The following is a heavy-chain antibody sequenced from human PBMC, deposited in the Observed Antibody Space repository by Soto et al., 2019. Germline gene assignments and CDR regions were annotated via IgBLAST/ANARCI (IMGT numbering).Heavy chain of an antibody. CDR3: ARDDGVYQRNGYYSYH. D-gene: IGHD3-22*01. CDR2: ISSRSITI. Sequence: VGSLRLSCAASGFSFSSYSMTWVRQAPGKGLEWVSYISSRSITIYYADSVRGRFTISRDDAKNSLYLQMNSLSDEDTAEYYCARDDGVYQRNGYYSYHWGQGTLVTVSS. V-gene: IGHV3-48*02. CDR1: GFSFSSYS. J-gene: IGHJ5*02.